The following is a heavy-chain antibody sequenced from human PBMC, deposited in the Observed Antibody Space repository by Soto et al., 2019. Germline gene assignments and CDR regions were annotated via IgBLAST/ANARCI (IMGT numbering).Heavy chain of an antibody. D-gene: IGHD6-19*01. J-gene: IGHJ4*02. CDR1: GFTFSSYA. Sequence: VQLVESGGGLVKPGGSLRLSCAASGFTFSSYAISWVRQAPGQGLEWMGGIIPIFGTANYAQKFQGRVTITADESTSTAYMELSSLRSEDTAVYYCARRRDSSGWYYFDYWGQGTLVTVSS. V-gene: IGHV1-69*01. CDR2: IIPIFGTA. CDR3: ARRRDSSGWYYFDY.